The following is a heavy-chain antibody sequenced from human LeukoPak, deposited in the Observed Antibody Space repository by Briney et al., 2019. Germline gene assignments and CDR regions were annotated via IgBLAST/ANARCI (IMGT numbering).Heavy chain of an antibody. J-gene: IGHJ4*02. Sequence: GGSLRLSCAASGFTFSSYSMNWVRPAPGKGLEWVSSICSSSSYIYYADSVKGRFTISRDNAKNSLYLQMNSLRAEDTAVYYCAREVAVAIGSDYWGQGTLVTVSS. CDR1: GFTFSSYS. CDR2: ICSSSSYI. D-gene: IGHD6-19*01. V-gene: IGHV3-21*01. CDR3: AREVAVAIGSDY.